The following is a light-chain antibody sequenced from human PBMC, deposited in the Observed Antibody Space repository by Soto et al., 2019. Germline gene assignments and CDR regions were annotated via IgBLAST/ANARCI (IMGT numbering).Light chain of an antibody. V-gene: IGKV3-15*01. J-gene: IGKJ5*01. CDR3: QQYNKWPPIT. CDR2: GAS. CDR1: QSVSSN. Sequence: EIVMTQSPATLSVSPGERVILSCRASQSVSSNLAWYQQKPGQAPRLFISGASTRATGIPAMFGGGVSETEFTLTISSLQSEDFAVYYCQQYNKWPPITFGHGTLLEI.